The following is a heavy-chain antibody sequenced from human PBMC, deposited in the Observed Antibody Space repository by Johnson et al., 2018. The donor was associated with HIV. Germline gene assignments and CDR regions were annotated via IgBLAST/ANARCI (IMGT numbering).Heavy chain of an antibody. CDR2: ISSSGSTI. Sequence: QVQLVESGGGVVKPGGSLRLSCAASGFTFTDYYMNWMRQAPGKGLEWVSHISSSGSTIYYADSVKGRFTISRDNAKKSLYLQMNSLRVEETAVYCCARESTAWGGDYVGYGRDIWSQGTMVTVSS. CDR1: GFTFTDYY. CDR3: ARESTAWGGDYVGYGRDI. J-gene: IGHJ3*02. D-gene: IGHD4-17*01. V-gene: IGHV3-11*04.